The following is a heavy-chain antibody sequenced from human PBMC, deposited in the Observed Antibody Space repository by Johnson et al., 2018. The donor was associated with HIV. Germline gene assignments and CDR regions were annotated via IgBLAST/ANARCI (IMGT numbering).Heavy chain of an antibody. CDR3: ARAYSGSYINDAFDI. V-gene: IGHV3-13*01. Sequence: MQLVESGGGLVQPGGSLRLSCAASGFTFSSYDMHWVRQATGNGLEWVSAIGTAGDTYYPGSVKVRFTISRENAKNSLYLQMNSLRAGDTAVYYCARAYSGSYINDAFDIWGQGTMVTVSS. D-gene: IGHD1-26*01. CDR2: IGTAGDT. J-gene: IGHJ3*02. CDR1: GFTFSSYD.